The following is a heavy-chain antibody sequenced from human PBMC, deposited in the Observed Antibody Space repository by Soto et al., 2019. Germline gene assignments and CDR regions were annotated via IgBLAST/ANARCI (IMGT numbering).Heavy chain of an antibody. D-gene: IGHD3-22*01. Sequence: SETLSLTCTVSSASIINYYWAWIRQSPGGGLESIGYVSNTATTTYNPSLKNRVTISVDASKNQFSLKLSSVTAADTAVYYCARLVYDSSGYRPRWGQGTLVTVSS. CDR2: VSNTATT. J-gene: IGHJ4*02. CDR1: SASIINYY. CDR3: ARLVYDSSGYRPR. V-gene: IGHV4-59*08.